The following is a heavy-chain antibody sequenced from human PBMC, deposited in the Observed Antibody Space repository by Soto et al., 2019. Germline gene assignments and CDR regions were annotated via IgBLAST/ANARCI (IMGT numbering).Heavy chain of an antibody. J-gene: IGHJ4*02. CDR3: ARDSIPPDY. CDR1: GFTFSSYA. Sequence: QVQLVESGGGVVQPGRSLRLSCAASGFTFSSYAMHWVRQAPGKGLEWVAVISYDGSNKYYADSVKGRFTISRDNAKNSLYLQMNSLRAEDTAVYYCARDSIPPDYWGQGTLVTVSS. CDR2: ISYDGSNK. V-gene: IGHV3-30-3*01. D-gene: IGHD2-21*01.